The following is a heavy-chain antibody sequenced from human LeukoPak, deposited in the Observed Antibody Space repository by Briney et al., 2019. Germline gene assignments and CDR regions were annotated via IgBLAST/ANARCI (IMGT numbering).Heavy chain of an antibody. CDR3: ARSPLGGKDSNWFDP. D-gene: IGHD4-23*01. Sequence: ASVKVSCKASGYTFTGYYMHWVRQAPGQGLEWMGWISAYNGNTNYAQKLQGRVTMTTDTSTSTAYMELRSLRSDDTAVYYCARSPLGGKDSNWFDPWGQGTLVTVSS. CDR2: ISAYNGNT. V-gene: IGHV1-18*04. J-gene: IGHJ5*02. CDR1: GYTFTGYY.